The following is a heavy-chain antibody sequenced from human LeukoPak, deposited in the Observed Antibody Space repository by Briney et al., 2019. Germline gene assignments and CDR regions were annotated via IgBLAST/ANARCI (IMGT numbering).Heavy chain of an antibody. CDR2: INHSGST. D-gene: IGHD3-22*01. CDR3: ARGRRYYYDSSGYYLRGTYFDY. J-gene: IGHJ4*02. Sequence: SETLSLTCAVYGGSFSGYYWSWIRQPPGKGLEWIGEINHSGSTNYNPSLKSRVTISVDTSKNQFSLKLSSVTAADTAVYYCARGRRYYYDSSGYYLRGTYFDYWGQGTLATVSS. V-gene: IGHV4-34*01. CDR1: GGSFSGYY.